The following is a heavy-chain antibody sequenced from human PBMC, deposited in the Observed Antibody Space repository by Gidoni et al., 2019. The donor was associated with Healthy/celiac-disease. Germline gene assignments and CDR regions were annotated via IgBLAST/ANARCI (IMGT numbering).Heavy chain of an antibody. CDR1: GGTFSSYT. CDR3: ARDRGRAGPIDY. V-gene: IGHV1-69*08. CDR2: LIPILGIA. J-gene: IGHJ4*02. Sequence: QVQRGQSGAEVKKPGSAVKVSCKAAGGTFSSYTISWVRQAPGQGLEWMGRLIPILGIATSAQKFQGSVTISADTSTSPAYMELSSLRSEDTAVYYCARDRGRAGPIDYWGQGTLVTVSS. D-gene: IGHD3-10*01.